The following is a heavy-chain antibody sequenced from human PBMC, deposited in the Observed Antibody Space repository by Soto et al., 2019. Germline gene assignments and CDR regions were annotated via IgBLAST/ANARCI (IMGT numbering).Heavy chain of an antibody. J-gene: IGHJ4*02. Sequence: ASVKVSCKASGYTFTSYGISWVRQAPGQGLEWMGWISAYNGNTNYTQKLQGRVTMTTDTSTSTAYMELRSLRSDDTAVYYCAITTTMEYHFDYWGQGTLVTVSS. V-gene: IGHV1-18*04. CDR3: AITTTMEYHFDY. CDR1: GYTFTSYG. D-gene: IGHD4-17*01. CDR2: ISAYNGNT.